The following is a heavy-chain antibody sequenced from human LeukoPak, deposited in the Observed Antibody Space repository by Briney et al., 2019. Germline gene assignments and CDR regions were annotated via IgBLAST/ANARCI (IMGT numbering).Heavy chain of an antibody. CDR2: FDPEDGET. V-gene: IGHV1-24*01. D-gene: IGHD2-15*01. Sequence: GASVKVSCKVSGYTLTELSMHWVRQAPGKGLEWMGGFDPEDGETIYAQKFQGRVTMTEDTSTDTAYIELSSLRSEDTAVYYCATAPPGRYCSGGSCLLNWFDPWGQGTLVTVSS. CDR3: ATAPPGRYCSGGSCLLNWFDP. CDR1: GYTLTELS. J-gene: IGHJ5*02.